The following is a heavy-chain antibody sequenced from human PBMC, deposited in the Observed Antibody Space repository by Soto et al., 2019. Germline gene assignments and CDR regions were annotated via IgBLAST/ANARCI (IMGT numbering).Heavy chain of an antibody. CDR3: ARGGGGAARYYYYYGMDV. J-gene: IGHJ6*02. CDR2: LIPIFGTA. V-gene: IGHV1-69*01. D-gene: IGHD6-6*01. Sequence: QVQLVQSGAEVKKPGSSVKVSCKASGGTFSSYAISWVRQAPGQGLEWMGGLIPIFGTANYAQKFQGRVTITADDSTSTAYMGLRSLRSEDTAVYYGARGGGGAARYYYYYGMDVWGQGTTVTVSS. CDR1: GGTFSSYA.